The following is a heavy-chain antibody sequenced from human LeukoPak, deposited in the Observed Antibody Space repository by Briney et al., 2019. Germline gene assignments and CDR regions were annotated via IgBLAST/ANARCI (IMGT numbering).Heavy chain of an antibody. V-gene: IGHV3-23*01. Sequence: GGSLRLSCAASGFTFSKYDMYWIRQAPGKGLECVSVISRDGTTYYADSVKGRFTISRDNSQNTLSLQMNSLKAEDTAVYYCSKKGQNDDYGKLDWGQGTLVTVSS. CDR3: SKKGQNDDYGKLD. D-gene: IGHD4-17*01. CDR2: ISRDGTT. CDR1: GFTFSKYD. J-gene: IGHJ4*02.